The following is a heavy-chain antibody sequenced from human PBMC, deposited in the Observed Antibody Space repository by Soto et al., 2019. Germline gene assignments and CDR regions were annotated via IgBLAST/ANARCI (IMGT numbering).Heavy chain of an antibody. Sequence: SGKVSCKASGGTFSSYAISWVRQAPGQGLEWMVGIIPIFGTANYAQKFQGRVTITSDESTSTAYMELSSLRSADTAVYYCARDSQCRYCSGGSFGFHIGLDVWGQGTTVTVSS. V-gene: IGHV1-69*13. CDR3: ARDSQCRYCSGGSFGFHIGLDV. J-gene: IGHJ6*02. D-gene: IGHD2-15*01. CDR1: GGTFSSYA. CDR2: IIPIFGTA.